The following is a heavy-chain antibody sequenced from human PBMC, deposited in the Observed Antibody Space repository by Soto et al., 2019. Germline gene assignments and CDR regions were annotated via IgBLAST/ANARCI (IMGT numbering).Heavy chain of an antibody. Sequence: QVQLQESGPGLVSPLGTLSLTCAVSGGSINTDSLWTWARQHPGKGLEWIGDIHRSRGTNYNSSLKSRVTISIDRSTNHFSLRLYYVCAADTAVYYCASREEARPFWGQGTLVTVSS. CDR2: IHRSRGT. CDR3: ASREEARPF. V-gene: IGHV4-4*02. D-gene: IGHD6-6*01. J-gene: IGHJ4*02. CDR1: GGSINTDSL.